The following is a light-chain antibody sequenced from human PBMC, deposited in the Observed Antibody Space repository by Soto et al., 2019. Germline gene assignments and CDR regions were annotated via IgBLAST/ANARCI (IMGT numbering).Light chain of an antibody. V-gene: IGKV3-20*01. Sequence: VLTQAPAALSLSLRESPTVSCRASQSLGRYFAWYQQKPGQAPRLLIYGASSRATGLPDRFSGSGSGTDFPLTISRLEPEDFAVYYCHQYSSSPLTFGGGTKV. CDR1: QSLGRY. CDR2: GAS. CDR3: HQYSSSPLT. J-gene: IGKJ4*01.